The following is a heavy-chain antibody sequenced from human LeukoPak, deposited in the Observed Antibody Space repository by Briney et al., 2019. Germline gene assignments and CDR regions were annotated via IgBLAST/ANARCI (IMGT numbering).Heavy chain of an antibody. J-gene: IGHJ5*02. CDR2: INPNSGDT. CDR3: ARGDYYGSPKVVAA. V-gene: IGHV1-2*02. D-gene: IGHD3-10*01. Sequence: ASVKVSCKASGYTFTDYYINWVRQAPGQELEWMGWINPNSGDTNYAQKFQDRVTMTRDTSISTAYIELNLLRSDDTAVYYCARGDYYGSPKVVAAWGQGTLVTVSS. CDR1: GYTFTDYY.